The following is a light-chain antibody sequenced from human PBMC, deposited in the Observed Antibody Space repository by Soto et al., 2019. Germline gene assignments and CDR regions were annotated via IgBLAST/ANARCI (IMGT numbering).Light chain of an antibody. CDR2: SAS. J-gene: IGKJ1*01. Sequence: DLQMTQSPSSLSASLGDRVTITCRASQSILTYLNWYQQKPGKAPRLLIYSASNLHGGVPSRFSGSGSGTDCTLTINGLQPEDFAAYYCQQSLSMPRTFGQGTKVEVK. CDR1: QSILTY. V-gene: IGKV1-39*01. CDR3: QQSLSMPRT.